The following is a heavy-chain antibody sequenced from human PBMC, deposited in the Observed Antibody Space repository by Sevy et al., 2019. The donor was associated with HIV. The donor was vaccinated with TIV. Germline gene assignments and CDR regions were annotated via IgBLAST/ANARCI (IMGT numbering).Heavy chain of an antibody. CDR1: GGSTSTYF. J-gene: IGHJ3*02. CDR2: MFYSGST. D-gene: IGHD1-26*01. Sequence: SETLSLTCTVSGGSTSTYFWTWIRQPPGKGLEWIGYMFYSGSTNYNPSLKSRVTISVDMSKNQLSLKLSSVTAADTAVYYCARDLPHEIVGASSYAFDIWGQGTMVTVSS. CDR3: ARDLPHEIVGASSYAFDI. V-gene: IGHV4-59*01.